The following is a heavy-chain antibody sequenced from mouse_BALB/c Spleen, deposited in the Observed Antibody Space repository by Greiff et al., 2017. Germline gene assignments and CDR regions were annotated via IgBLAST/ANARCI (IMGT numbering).Heavy chain of an antibody. CDR1: GFSLTSYG. CDR3: ASPYDRYDGYAMDY. J-gene: IGHJ4*01. V-gene: IGHV2-9*02. D-gene: IGHD2-14*01. CDR2: IWAGGST. Sequence: VQLQESGPGLVAPSQSLSITCTVSGFSLTSYGVHWVRQPPGKGLEWLGVIWAGGSTNYNSALMSRLSISKDNSKSQVFLKMNSLQTDDTAMYYCASPYDRYDGYAMDYWGQGTSVTVSS.